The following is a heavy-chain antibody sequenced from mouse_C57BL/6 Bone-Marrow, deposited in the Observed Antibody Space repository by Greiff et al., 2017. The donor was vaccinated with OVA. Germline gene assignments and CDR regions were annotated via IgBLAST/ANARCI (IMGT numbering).Heavy chain of an antibody. Sequence: DVKLVESGGGLVKPGGSLKLSCAASGFTFSDYGMHWVRQAPEKGLEWVAYISSGSSTIYYADTVKGRFTISRDNAKNTLFLQMTSLRSEDTAMYYCARSEWFAYWGQGTLVTVSA. CDR2: ISSGSSTI. CDR3: ARSEWFAY. J-gene: IGHJ3*01. CDR1: GFTFSDYG. V-gene: IGHV5-17*01.